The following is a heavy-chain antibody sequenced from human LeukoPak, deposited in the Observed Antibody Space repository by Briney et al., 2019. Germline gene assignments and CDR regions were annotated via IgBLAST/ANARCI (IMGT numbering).Heavy chain of an antibody. CDR1: GYSFTSYW. Sequence: RGESLKISCKGSGYSFTSYWIGWVRQMPGKGLEWMGIIYPGDSDTRYSPSFQGQVTISADKSISTAYLQWSSLKASDTAMYHCARHVANYYDSSGYNWYFDLWGRGTLVTVSS. CDR2: IYPGDSDT. J-gene: IGHJ2*01. CDR3: ARHVANYYDSSGYNWYFDL. V-gene: IGHV5-51*01. D-gene: IGHD3-22*01.